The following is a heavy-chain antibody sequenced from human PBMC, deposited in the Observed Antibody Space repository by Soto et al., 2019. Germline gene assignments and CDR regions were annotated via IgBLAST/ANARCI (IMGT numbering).Heavy chain of an antibody. J-gene: IGHJ6*02. CDR2: ISYDGSNK. V-gene: IGHV3-30*18. D-gene: IGHD2-21*01. Sequence: GGSLRLSCAASGFTFSSYGMHWVRQAPGKGLEWVAVISYDGSNKYYADSVKGRFTMSRDNSKNTLYLQMNSLRAEDTAVYYYAKGLGDPFSYYYGMDVWGQGTTVTVSS. CDR1: GFTFSSYG. CDR3: AKGLGDPFSYYYGMDV.